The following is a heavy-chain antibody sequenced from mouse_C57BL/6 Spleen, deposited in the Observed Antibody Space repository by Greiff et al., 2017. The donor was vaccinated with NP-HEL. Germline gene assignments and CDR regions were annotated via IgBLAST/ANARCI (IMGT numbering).Heavy chain of an antibody. CDR1: GYTFTSYW. CDR3: ARDHYGSSYYFDY. CDR2: IDPSDSET. J-gene: IGHJ2*01. D-gene: IGHD1-1*01. Sequence: QVQLQQSGAELVRPGSSVKLSCKASGYTFTSYWMHWVKQRPIQGLEWIGNIDPSDSETHYNQKFKDKATLTVDKSSSTAYMQLSSLTSEDSAVYYCARDHYGSSYYFDYWGQGTTLTVSS. V-gene: IGHV1-52*01.